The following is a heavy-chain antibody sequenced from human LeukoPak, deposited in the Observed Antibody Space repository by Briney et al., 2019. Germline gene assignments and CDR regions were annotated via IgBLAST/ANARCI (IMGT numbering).Heavy chain of an antibody. Sequence: ASVKVSCKASGYTFTGYYMHWVRQAPGQGLEWMGWINPNSGGTNYAQKFQGRVTMTRDTSTSTVYMELSSLRSEDTAVYYCASSPSTFGGVIALYAFDIWGQGTMVTVSS. CDR2: INPNSGGT. D-gene: IGHD3-16*02. V-gene: IGHV1-2*02. CDR1: GYTFTGYY. J-gene: IGHJ3*02. CDR3: ASSPSTFGGVIALYAFDI.